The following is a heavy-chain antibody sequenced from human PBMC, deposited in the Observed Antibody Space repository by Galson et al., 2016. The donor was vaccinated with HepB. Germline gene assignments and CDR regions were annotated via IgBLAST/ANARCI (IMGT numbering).Heavy chain of an antibody. J-gene: IGHJ4*02. V-gene: IGHV1-2*02. CDR3: ARGVRLVDS. D-gene: IGHD3-3*01. Sequence: QSGAEVKKPGESLKISCKAFGYSFTGYYIHWVRQAPGQGLEWMGWINPNNNVTNYAQKFQDRVTMTRDTSISTAYMELNSLRSDDTAVYYCARGVRLVDSWGQGTLVTVSS. CDR2: INPNNNVT. CDR1: GYSFTGYY.